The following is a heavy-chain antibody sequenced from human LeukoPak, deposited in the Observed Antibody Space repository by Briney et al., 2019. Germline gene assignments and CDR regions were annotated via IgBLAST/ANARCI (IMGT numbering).Heavy chain of an antibody. J-gene: IGHJ4*02. CDR3: ARGGGSGYDY. CDR1: GFTFSYSW. D-gene: IGHD5-12*01. CDR2: IKRDGSEK. Sequence: GGSLRLSCAASGFTFSYSWMSWVRQAPGKGLEWVAMIKRDGSEKYYVDSVKGRFTISRDNAKNSLYLQMNSLRAEDTAVYYCARGGGSGYDYWGQGTLVTVSS. V-gene: IGHV3-7*01.